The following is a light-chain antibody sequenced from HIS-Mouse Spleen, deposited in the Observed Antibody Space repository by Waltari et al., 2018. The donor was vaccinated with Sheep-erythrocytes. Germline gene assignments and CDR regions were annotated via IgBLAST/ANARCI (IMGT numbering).Light chain of an antibody. V-gene: IGLV2-8*01. CDR3: SSYAGSNNWV. Sequence: QSALTQPPSASGSPGQSVTISCTGTSSDVVGYHYVSGYHQHPGKAPKLIIYEVSSRPSGVPDRFSGSKSGNTASLTVSGLQAEDEADYYCSSYAGSNNWVFGGGTKLTVL. J-gene: IGLJ3*02. CDR1: SSDVVGYHY. CDR2: EVS.